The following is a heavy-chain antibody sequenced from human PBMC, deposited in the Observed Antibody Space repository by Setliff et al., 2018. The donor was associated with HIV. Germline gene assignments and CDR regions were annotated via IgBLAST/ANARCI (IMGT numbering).Heavy chain of an antibody. J-gene: IGHJ6*02. CDR3: TRELNGHTSSHYYFGLDV. V-gene: IGHV3-13*01. CDR1: GFAFSDYD. CDR2: IGTGGDT. Sequence: GGSLRLSCATSGFAFSDYDFHWVRQVTGEGLEWVSAIGTGGDTYYADSVKGRFTISRENAKNSLYLQMNNVRAGDKAVYYCTRELNGHTSSHYYFGLDVWGQGTTVTVSS. D-gene: IGHD6-6*01.